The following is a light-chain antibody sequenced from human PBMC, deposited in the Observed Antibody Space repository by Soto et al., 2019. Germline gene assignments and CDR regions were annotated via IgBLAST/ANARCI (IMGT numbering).Light chain of an antibody. CDR1: HGFGTY. CDR2: GAS. J-gene: IGKJ3*01. Sequence: DIQMTQSPSSLSAAVGDRVTITCRASHGFGTYLAWFQVKPGKAPKSLIYGASSLQSGVPSRFSRSRSGSEFTLTISSLQPEDVETYYCQQYNAYPPNFGPGTTVDIK. V-gene: IGKV1-16*01. CDR3: QQYNAYPPN.